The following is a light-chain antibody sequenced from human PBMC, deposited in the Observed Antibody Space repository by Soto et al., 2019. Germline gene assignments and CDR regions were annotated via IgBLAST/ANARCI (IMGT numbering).Light chain of an antibody. V-gene: IGKV3-11*01. Sequence: EIVLTQSPATLSLSPGERATLSCRASQSVSSDLAWYQQKPGQAPRLLIYAASNRATVIPVRFSGSGSGTDFTLTISSLEPEDCAVYSCEQRSNWTQTFGQGTKVEIK. CDR3: EQRSNWTQT. CDR1: QSVSSD. CDR2: AAS. J-gene: IGKJ1*01.